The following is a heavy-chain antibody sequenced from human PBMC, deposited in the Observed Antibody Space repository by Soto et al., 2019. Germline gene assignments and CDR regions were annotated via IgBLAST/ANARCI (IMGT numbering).Heavy chain of an antibody. V-gene: IGHV1-8*01. Sequence: GASVKVSCKASGYTFTSYDINWVRQATGQGLEWMGWMNPNSGNTGYAQKFQGRVTMTRNTSISTAYMELSSLRSEDTAVYYCARESNDYIWGGYRWANWFDPWGQGTLVTVSS. D-gene: IGHD3-16*02. CDR2: MNPNSGNT. CDR1: GYTFTSYD. CDR3: ARESNDYIWGGYRWANWFDP. J-gene: IGHJ5*02.